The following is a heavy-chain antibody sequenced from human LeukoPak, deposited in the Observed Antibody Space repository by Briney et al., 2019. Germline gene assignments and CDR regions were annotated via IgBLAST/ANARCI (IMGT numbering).Heavy chain of an antibody. CDR2: ISSNGNDK. D-gene: IGHD2-15*01. CDR3: ARAGYCSGGSCYGSDY. V-gene: IGHV3-30*03. CDR1: GFTFSSFG. Sequence: GGSLRLSCAASGFTFSSFGIHWVRQAPGKGLEWVASISSNGNDKFYVDSVEGRFTISRDNSKNTLNLQMDSLRAEDTAVYYCARAGYCSGGSCYGSDYWGQGTLVSVSS. J-gene: IGHJ4*02.